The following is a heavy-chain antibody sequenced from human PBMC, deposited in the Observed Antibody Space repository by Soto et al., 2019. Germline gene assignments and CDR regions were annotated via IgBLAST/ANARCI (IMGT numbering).Heavy chain of an antibody. CDR1: GFTFSSYA. CDR2: IGTAGDT. Sequence: GGSLRLSCAASGFTFSSYAMHWVRQATGKGLEWVSAIGTAGDTYYSGSVKGRFTISRENAKNSFYLQMNSLRAGDTAVYYCAKDLYSYGYASLDYWGQGTLVTVSS. V-gene: IGHV3-13*04. CDR3: AKDLYSYGYASLDY. J-gene: IGHJ4*02. D-gene: IGHD5-18*01.